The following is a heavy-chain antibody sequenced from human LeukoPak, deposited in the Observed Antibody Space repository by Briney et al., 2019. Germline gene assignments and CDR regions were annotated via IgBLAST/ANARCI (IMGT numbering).Heavy chain of an antibody. Sequence: GASVKVSCKASGYTFTSYGISWVRQAPGQGLEWMGWISAYNGNTNYAQKLQGRVTMTTGTSTSTAYMELWSLRSDDTAVYYCARLPLGDDYGDLDYLDYWGQGTLVTVSS. V-gene: IGHV1-18*04. CDR1: GYTFTSYG. CDR2: ISAYNGNT. CDR3: ARLPLGDDYGDLDYLDY. J-gene: IGHJ4*02. D-gene: IGHD4-17*01.